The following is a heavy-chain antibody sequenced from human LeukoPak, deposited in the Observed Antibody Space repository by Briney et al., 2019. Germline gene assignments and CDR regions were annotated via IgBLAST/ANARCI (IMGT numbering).Heavy chain of an antibody. CDR3: ARGNILWFGELPYSGRWFDP. CDR1: GGSISSGSYY. D-gene: IGHD3-10*01. J-gene: IGHJ5*02. CDR2: IYTSGST. V-gene: IGHV4-61*02. Sequence: SETLSLTCTVSGGSISSGSYYWSWIRQPAGKGLEWIGRIYTSGSTNYNPSLKSRVTISVDTSKNQFSLKLSSVTAADTAVYYCARGNILWFGELPYSGRWFDPWGQGTLVTVSS.